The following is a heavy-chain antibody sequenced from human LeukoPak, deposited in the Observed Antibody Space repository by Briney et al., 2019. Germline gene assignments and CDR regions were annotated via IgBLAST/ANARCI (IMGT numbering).Heavy chain of an antibody. D-gene: IGHD3-3*01. CDR3: ARAFTTIPXXXDY. V-gene: IGHV3-23*01. CDR2: ISGSGSNT. CDR1: GFTSSNYA. J-gene: IGHJ4*02. Sequence: PGGSLRLSCAASGFTSSNYAMSWVRQAPGKGLEWVSAISGSGSNTYYADSVKGRFTISRDNSKNTLYLQMNSLRAEDTAMYYCARAFTTIPXXXDYWGQGTLXTVSS.